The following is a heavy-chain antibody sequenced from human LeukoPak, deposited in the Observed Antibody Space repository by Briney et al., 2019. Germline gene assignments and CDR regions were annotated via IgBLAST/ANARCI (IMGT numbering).Heavy chain of an antibody. CDR2: IYTSGST. V-gene: IGHV4-4*07. D-gene: IGHD6-19*01. CDR3: ARETAVAGPFDY. CDR1: GGSISSYY. Sequence: SETLSLTCTVSGGSISSYYWSWIRQPAGKGLEGIGRIYTSGSTNYNPSLKSRVTMSVDTSKNQFSLKLSSVTAADTAVYYCARETAVAGPFDYWGQGTLVTVSS. J-gene: IGHJ4*02.